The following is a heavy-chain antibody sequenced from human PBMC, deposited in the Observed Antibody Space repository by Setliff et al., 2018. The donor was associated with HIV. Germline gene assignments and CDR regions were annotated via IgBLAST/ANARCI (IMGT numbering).Heavy chain of an antibody. CDR1: GYSFTSYW. CDR2: IYPGDSDT. V-gene: IGHV5-51*01. Sequence: KVSCKASGYSFTSYWIAWMRQMPGKGLEWMGIIYPGDSDTRYSPSFQGQVTISADKSISTAYLQWSSLKASDTAMYYCARREGRFGEASMDVWGKGTTVTVSS. D-gene: IGHD3-10*01. J-gene: IGHJ6*03. CDR3: ARREGRFGEASMDV.